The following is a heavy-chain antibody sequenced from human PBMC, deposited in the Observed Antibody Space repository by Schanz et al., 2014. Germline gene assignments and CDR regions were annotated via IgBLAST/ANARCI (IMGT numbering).Heavy chain of an antibody. CDR1: GFSFSDYG. Sequence: VQLVESGGGVVQPGRSLRLSCAGSGFSFSDYGMHWVRQAPGKGLEWVSCIRGSGGSTLYADSVQGRFTISRDDSKNMLYLQMNSLRAEDTAVYFCARDGGRDGYNLAFDVWGQGTLVTVSS. CDR2: IRGSGGST. J-gene: IGHJ3*01. V-gene: IGHV3-23*04. CDR3: ARDGGRDGYNLAFDV. D-gene: IGHD5-12*01.